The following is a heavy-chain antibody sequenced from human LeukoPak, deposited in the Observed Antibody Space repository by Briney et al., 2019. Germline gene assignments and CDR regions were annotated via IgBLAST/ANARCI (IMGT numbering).Heavy chain of an antibody. V-gene: IGHV3-23*01. Sequence: GGSLRLSCAASGFTFSSYAMGWVRQAPGKGLEWVSAISGSGGSTYYADSVKGRFTISRDNSKNTLYLQMNSLRAEDTAVYYCAKDRGGRRYYYYYYMDVWGKGTTVTVSS. CDR3: AKDRGGRRYYYYYYMDV. J-gene: IGHJ6*03. CDR1: GFTFSSYA. D-gene: IGHD3-10*01. CDR2: ISGSGGST.